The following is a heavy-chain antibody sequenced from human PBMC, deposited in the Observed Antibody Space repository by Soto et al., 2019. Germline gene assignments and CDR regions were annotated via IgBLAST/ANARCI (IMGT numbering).Heavy chain of an antibody. J-gene: IGHJ4*02. CDR3: ARDAAWSLDF. Sequence: GGSLRLSCAASGFSFHSFGIHWFRQAPGKGLEWVAMIWHDGTETYYADSVRGRFTVSRDESENTVYLQINSLRADDTAVYYCARDAAWSLDFWGQGTLVTVSS. CDR2: IWHDGTET. CDR1: GFSFHSFG. D-gene: IGHD2-15*01. V-gene: IGHV3-33*01.